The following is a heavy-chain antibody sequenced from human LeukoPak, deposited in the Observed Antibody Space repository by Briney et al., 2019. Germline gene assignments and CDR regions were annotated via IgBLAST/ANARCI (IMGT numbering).Heavy chain of an antibody. CDR1: GGSFSSYY. J-gene: IGHJ5*02. Sequence: PSETLSLTCTVSGGSFSSYYWSWIRQPPGKGLEWIGEGSDIGGTKFNPSLKSRASISADTSKNQFSLKLTSMTAADTAVYYCAKNGQSGFSFDPWGQGTLVTVSS. D-gene: IGHD3-3*01. CDR2: GSDIGGT. V-gene: IGHV4-34*01. CDR3: AKNGQSGFSFDP.